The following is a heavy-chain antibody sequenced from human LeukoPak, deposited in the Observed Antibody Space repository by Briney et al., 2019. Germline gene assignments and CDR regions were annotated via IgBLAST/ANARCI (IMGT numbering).Heavy chain of an antibody. CDR3: ARRASDLNWFDS. Sequence: SETLSLTCTVSGGSISSSDYYWGWVRQPPGKGLEWIGSINYRGTTFYNPSLKSRVTTSIDTSKNQFSLKVTSVTAADTAVYYCARRASDLNWFDSWGQGTLVTVSS. D-gene: IGHD2-21*02. V-gene: IGHV4-39*07. CDR1: GGSISSSDYY. J-gene: IGHJ5*01. CDR2: INYRGTT.